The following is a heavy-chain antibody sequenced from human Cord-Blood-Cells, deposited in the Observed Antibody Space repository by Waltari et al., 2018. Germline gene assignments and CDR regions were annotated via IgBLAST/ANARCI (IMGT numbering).Heavy chain of an antibody. CDR3: ARFDCSSTSCYKNWFDP. Sequence: QVQLQQWGAGLLKPSETLSLTCAVYGGSFSGYYWSWIRQPPGKGLEWMGEINHRGRTSYTPSLKSRVTISVDTSKNQFSLKLSSVTAADTAVYYCARFDCSSTSCYKNWFDPWVQGTLVTVSS. CDR2: INHRGRT. D-gene: IGHD2-2*02. J-gene: IGHJ5*02. V-gene: IGHV4-34*01. CDR1: GGSFSGYY.